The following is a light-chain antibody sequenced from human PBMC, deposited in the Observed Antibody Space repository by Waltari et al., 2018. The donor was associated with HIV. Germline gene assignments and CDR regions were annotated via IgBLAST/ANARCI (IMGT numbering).Light chain of an antibody. Sequence: QSALTQPPSASGSPGQSVTISCTGTSSDVGGYDYVSWHQQHPGKAPKLMISEVNKRPSRVPDRFSGSSAGNTASLTVSGLQAEDEAHYYCSSYAGRNTLLFGGGTKLTVL. CDR2: EVN. J-gene: IGLJ2*01. CDR3: SSYAGRNTLL. CDR1: SSDVGGYDY. V-gene: IGLV2-8*01.